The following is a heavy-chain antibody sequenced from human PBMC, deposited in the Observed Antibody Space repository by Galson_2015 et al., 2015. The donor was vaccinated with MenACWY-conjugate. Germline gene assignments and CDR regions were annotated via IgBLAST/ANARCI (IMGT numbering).Heavy chain of an antibody. CDR1: GFTFSRYW. CDR2: IKQDGSEK. V-gene: IGHV3-7*01. CDR3: ARDEYSSSDY. Sequence: SLRLSCAVSGFTFSRYWMSWVRQAPGKGLEWVANIKQDGSEKYYVDSVKGRFTISRDNAKNSLYLRMNSLRAEDTAVYYCARDEYSSSDYWGRGTLVTVSS. D-gene: IGHD6-6*01. J-gene: IGHJ4*02.